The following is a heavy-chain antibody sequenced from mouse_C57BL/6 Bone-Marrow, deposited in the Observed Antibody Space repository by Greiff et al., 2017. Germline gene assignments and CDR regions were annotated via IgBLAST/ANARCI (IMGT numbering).Heavy chain of an antibody. CDR3: AGGVYAYEDGGYGDV. Sequence: VQLQQSGAELVKPGASVKLSCKASGYTFTSYWMHWVKQRPGQGLEWIGMIHPNSGSTNYNEKFKSKATLTVDKSSSTAYMQLSSLTSEDSAVYDGAGGVYAYEDGGYGDVWGRGTAATVSS. D-gene: IGHD6-2*01. CDR2: IHPNSGST. J-gene: IGHJ1*03. V-gene: IGHV1-64*01. CDR1: GYTFTSYW.